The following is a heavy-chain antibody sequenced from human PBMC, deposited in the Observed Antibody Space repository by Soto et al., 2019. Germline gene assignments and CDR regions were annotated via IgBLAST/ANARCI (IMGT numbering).Heavy chain of an antibody. Sequence: QVQLVQSGTEVKKPGASVTVSCKTYGYTFTNYGISWVRQAPGQGPEWMGWISGYNGNTDYAQNLQDRVTMTTDTSTSTAYMELRSLRSDDTAVYYCARVRYCSGGSCHSNPLDYWGQGTLVTVSS. CDR3: ARVRYCSGGSCHSNPLDY. D-gene: IGHD2-15*01. J-gene: IGHJ4*02. CDR2: ISGYNGNT. CDR1: GYTFTNYG. V-gene: IGHV1-18*01.